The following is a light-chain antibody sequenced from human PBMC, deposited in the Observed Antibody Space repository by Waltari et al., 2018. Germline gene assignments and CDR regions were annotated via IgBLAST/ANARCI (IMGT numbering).Light chain of an antibody. J-gene: IGKJ4*01. V-gene: IGKV3-11*01. Sequence: EIVLTQSPATLSLSPGERATLSCRASQYVSNYLGWYQQKLGQPPRLLIYDASNRATGIPARVSGSGSGTDFTLTIDSLEPEDFAVYYCQQRSRWPLTFGGGTKVEIK. CDR1: QYVSNY. CDR2: DAS. CDR3: QQRSRWPLT.